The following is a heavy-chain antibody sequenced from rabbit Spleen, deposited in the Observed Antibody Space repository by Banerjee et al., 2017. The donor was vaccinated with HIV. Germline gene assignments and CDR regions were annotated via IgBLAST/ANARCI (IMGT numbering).Heavy chain of an antibody. CDR1: GFTLSSYY. V-gene: IGHV1S7*01. Sequence: QLKESGGGLVQPGGSLKLSCKASGFTLSSYYMNWVRQAPGKGLEWIGYIDPVFGITYYANWVNGRFTISSDNAQYTVDLQMNSLTAADTATYFCARYYIFYGMDLWGPGTLVTVS. CDR2: IDPVFGIT. D-gene: IGHD4-1*01. CDR3: ARYYIFYGMDL. J-gene: IGHJ6*01.